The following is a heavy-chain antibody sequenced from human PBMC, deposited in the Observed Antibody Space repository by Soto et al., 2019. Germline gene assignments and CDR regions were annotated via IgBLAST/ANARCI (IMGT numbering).Heavy chain of an antibody. D-gene: IGHD3-10*01. CDR1: GYIFSANY. J-gene: IGHJ5*02. Sequence: QVILVQSGAEVQKPGASLKVSCKASGYIFSANYIHWVRQAPGQGLEWLGWINPHSGATNYAQKFLGRVTMSAETSASTAYMDLARLKSDDTAVYYCVSAHALGFSNWFDPWGRGTLVTVSS. CDR2: INPHSGAT. CDR3: VSAHALGFSNWFDP. V-gene: IGHV1-2*02.